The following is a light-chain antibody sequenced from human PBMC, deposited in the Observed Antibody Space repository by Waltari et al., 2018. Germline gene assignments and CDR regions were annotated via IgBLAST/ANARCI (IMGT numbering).Light chain of an antibody. CDR1: TSDVGGYNY. CDR3: NSYAGSNNFV. Sequence: QSALTQPPSASGSPGQSVAISCTGTTSDVGGYNYFSWYQKHPGKAPKLIIYEVSKRPAGVPDRFSGSKSGRTASLTVSGLQAEDEADYYCNSYAGSNNFVCGTGTKVTVL. CDR2: EVS. J-gene: IGLJ1*01. V-gene: IGLV2-8*01.